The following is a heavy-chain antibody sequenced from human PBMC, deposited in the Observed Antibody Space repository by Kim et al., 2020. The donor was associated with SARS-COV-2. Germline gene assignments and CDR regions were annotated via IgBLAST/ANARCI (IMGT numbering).Heavy chain of an antibody. V-gene: IGHV1-3*04. J-gene: IGHJ4*02. CDR2: INTGNGDT. Sequence: ASVKVACKASGYTITSYAMHWVRQAHGQRLEWMGWINTGNGDTKYSQKGQGRVTITRDTAASTVYMELSSLRSEETAVYYCARAIVVVDHWGQGTLVTVSS. D-gene: IGHD3-22*01. CDR1: GYTITSYA. CDR3: ARAIVVVDH.